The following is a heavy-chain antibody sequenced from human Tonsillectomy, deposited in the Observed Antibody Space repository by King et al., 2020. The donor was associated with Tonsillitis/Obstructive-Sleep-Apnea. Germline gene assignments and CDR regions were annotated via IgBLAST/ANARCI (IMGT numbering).Heavy chain of an antibody. D-gene: IGHD1-26*01. J-gene: IGHJ4*02. CDR2: VYSSGGT. Sequence: QLQESGPGLVKPSETLSLTCTVSGGSISSNYWSWVRPPAGKGLEWIGRVYSSGGTIYNPSLKSRVTLSVDTSKNQFSLKLRSVTAADTAIYYCARELSGSYWRIDYWGRGTLVTVSS. V-gene: IGHV4-4*07. CDR3: ARELSGSYWRIDY. CDR1: GGSISSNY.